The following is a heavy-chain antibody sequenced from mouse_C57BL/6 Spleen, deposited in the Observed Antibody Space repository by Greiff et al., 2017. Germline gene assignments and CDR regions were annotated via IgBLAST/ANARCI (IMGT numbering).Heavy chain of an antibody. V-gene: IGHV1-82*01. CDR2: IYPGDGDT. CDR3: ARHLLFNFHYYAMDY. CDR1: GYAFSSSW. J-gene: IGHJ4*01. D-gene: IGHD2-10*01. Sequence: VQLQQSGPELVKPGASVKISCKASGYAFSSSWMNWVKQRPGKGLEWIGRIYPGDGDTNYNGKFKGKATLTADKSSSTAYMQLSSLTSEDSAVYFCARHLLFNFHYYAMDYWGQGTSVTVSS.